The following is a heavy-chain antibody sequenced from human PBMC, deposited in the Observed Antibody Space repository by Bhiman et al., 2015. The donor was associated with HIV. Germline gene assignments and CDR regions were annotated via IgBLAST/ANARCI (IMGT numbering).Heavy chain of an antibody. J-gene: IGHJ4*02. Sequence: QVQLVESGGGVVPPGRSLRLSCAASGFTFNTSPMHWVRQAPGKGLEWVAVISYDGRKKDYADSVRGRFTISRDNAKNSLYLQMNSLRAEDTAVYYCASGSGSVNFDYWGQGTLVTVSS. CDR2: ISYDGRKK. CDR3: ASGSGSVNFDY. CDR1: GFTFNTSP. V-gene: IGHV3-33*05. D-gene: IGHD3-10*01.